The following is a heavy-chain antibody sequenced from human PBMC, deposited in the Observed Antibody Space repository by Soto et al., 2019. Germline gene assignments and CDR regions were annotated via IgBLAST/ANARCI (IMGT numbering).Heavy chain of an antibody. CDR3: ARDPTVTTRRKNWFDP. Sequence: QVQLVQSGAEVKKPGASVKVSCKASGYTFTSYGISWVRQAPGQGLQWMGWISAYNGNTNYAQKLQGRVTMTTDTSTSTAYMELRSLRSDDTAVYYCARDPTVTTRRKNWFDPWGQGTLVTVSS. CDR2: ISAYNGNT. V-gene: IGHV1-18*01. CDR1: GYTFTSYG. J-gene: IGHJ5*02. D-gene: IGHD4-17*01.